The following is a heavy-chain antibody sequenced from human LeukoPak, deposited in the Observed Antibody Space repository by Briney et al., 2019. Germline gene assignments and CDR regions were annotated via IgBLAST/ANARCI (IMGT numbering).Heavy chain of an antibody. Sequence: ASVKVSCKASGYTFTSYYMHWVRQAPGQGLEWMGIINPSGGSTSYAQKFQGRVTMTRDTSTSTVYMELSSLRSEDTAVYYCARAGGYYDSSGYSTPLGFDYWGQGTLVTASS. CDR2: INPSGGST. V-gene: IGHV1-46*01. CDR1: GYTFTSYY. CDR3: ARAGGYYDSSGYSTPLGFDY. D-gene: IGHD3-22*01. J-gene: IGHJ4*02.